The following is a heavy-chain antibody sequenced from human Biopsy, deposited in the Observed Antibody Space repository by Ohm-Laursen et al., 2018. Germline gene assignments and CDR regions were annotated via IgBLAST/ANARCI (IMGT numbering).Heavy chain of an antibody. CDR1: GGSIISYY. V-gene: IGHV4-59*01. D-gene: IGHD3-3*01. Sequence: SETLSLTCSVSGGSIISYYWTGIRQPPGKGLEWIGHVYNGGITNYNPSLKSRVTISKDTSKNQFSLQVNSVTAADTAVYYCARTPRDSFWSGSYKRGLWFDPWGQGTLVIVSS. J-gene: IGHJ5*02. CDR2: VYNGGIT. CDR3: ARTPRDSFWSGSYKRGLWFDP.